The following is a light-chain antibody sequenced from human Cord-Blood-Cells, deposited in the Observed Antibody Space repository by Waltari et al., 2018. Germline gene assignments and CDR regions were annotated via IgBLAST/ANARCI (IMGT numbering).Light chain of an antibody. CDR2: EGS. V-gene: IGLV2-23*01. Sequence: QSPLPQPASVSGSPGQSITPPATGTSSDVGSINLVSWYQQHPGKAPKLMIYEGSKWPSGVSNRFSGSKSGNTASLTISGLQAEDEADYYCCSYAGSSWVFGGGTKLTVL. J-gene: IGLJ3*02. CDR1: SSDVGSINL. CDR3: CSYAGSSWV.